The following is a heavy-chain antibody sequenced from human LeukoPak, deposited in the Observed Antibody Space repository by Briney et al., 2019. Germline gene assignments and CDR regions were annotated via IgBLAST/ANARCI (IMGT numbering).Heavy chain of an antibody. CDR2: ISYDGSNK. J-gene: IGHJ4*02. V-gene: IGHV3-30*18. D-gene: IGHD3-22*01. CDR3: AKVGHSSGYYYVGNY. CDR1: GFTFSSYG. Sequence: PGRSLRLSCAASGFTFSSYGMHWLRQAPAKGLEGVAVISYDGSNKYYADSVKGRFTISRDNSKNTLYLQMNSLRAEDTAVYYCAKVGHSSGYYYVGNYWGQGTLVTVSS.